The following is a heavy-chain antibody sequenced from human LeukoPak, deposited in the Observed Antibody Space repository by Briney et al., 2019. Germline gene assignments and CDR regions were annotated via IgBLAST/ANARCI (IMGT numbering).Heavy chain of an antibody. CDR1: GFTFSSYA. D-gene: IGHD2-2*01. J-gene: IGHJ4*02. V-gene: IGHV3-23*01. CDR3: ARDRARYCSSTSCHPPDY. CDR2: ISGSGGRT. Sequence: GGSLRLSCAASGFTFSSYAMSWVRQAPGKGLEWVSAISGSGGRTYYADSVKGRFTISRDNSKNTLYLQMNSLRAEDTAVYYCARDRARYCSSTSCHPPDYWGQGTLVTVSS.